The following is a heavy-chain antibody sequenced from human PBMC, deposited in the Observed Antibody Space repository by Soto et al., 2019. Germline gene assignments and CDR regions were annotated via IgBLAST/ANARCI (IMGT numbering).Heavy chain of an antibody. D-gene: IGHD4-17*01. V-gene: IGHV4-39*01. Sequence: QLQLQESGPGLVKPSETLSLTCTVSGGSISSSSYYWGWIRQPPGKGLEWIGSIYYSGSTYYNPSLKSRVTISLDTSKNQSSLKLSSVTAADTAVYYCARHARQATVTPGFDYWGQGTLVTVSS. CDR3: ARHARQATVTPGFDY. CDR1: GGSISSSSYY. J-gene: IGHJ4*02. CDR2: IYYSGST.